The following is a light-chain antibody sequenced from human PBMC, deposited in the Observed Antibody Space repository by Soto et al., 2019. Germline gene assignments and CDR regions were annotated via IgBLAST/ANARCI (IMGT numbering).Light chain of an antibody. CDR3: QQYGSSPWT. V-gene: IGKV1-5*01. Sequence: DIQMTQSPSTLSASVVDRVTISCRASQSISSWLAWYQQKPGKAPEVLIFEASSLESGVPSRFSGSGSGTEFTLTISRLEPEDFAVYYCQQYGSSPWTFGQGTKVDIK. J-gene: IGKJ1*01. CDR1: QSISSW. CDR2: EAS.